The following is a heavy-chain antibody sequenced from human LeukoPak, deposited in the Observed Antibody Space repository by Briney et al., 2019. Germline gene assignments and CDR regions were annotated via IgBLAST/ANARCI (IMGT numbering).Heavy chain of an antibody. CDR1: GYSISSDSY. J-gene: IGHJ4*02. D-gene: IGHD6-13*01. CDR2: IHHSGST. V-gene: IGHV4-38-2*02. CDR3: ARDIFSGSSWYVGY. Sequence: SETLSLTCSVSGYSISSDSYWGWVRQPPGKGLEWIGGIHHSGSTYYNPSLKSRVIISVDTSRNQFSLRLSSVTAADTAQYFCARDIFSGSSWYVGYWGQGIQVTVSS.